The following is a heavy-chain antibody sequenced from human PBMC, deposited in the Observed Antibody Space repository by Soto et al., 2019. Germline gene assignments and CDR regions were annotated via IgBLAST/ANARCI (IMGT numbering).Heavy chain of an antibody. J-gene: IGHJ3*02. Sequence: QVQLQESGPGLVKPSETLSLTCTVSGASISSTRYYWGWIRQPPGQGLEWIGSIYYSGYAYYNPSIKSRVPISVDTSRDQFSLNLRSMTAADTAVYYCARPTSTDLRDPFDIWGQGIMVTVSS. CDR3: ARPTSTDLRDPFDI. CDR1: GASISSTRYY. D-gene: IGHD4-17*01. CDR2: IYYSGYA. V-gene: IGHV4-39*01.